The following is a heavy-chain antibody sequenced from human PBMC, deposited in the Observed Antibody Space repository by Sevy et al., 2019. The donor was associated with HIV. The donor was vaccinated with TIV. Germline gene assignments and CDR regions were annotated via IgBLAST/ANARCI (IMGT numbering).Heavy chain of an antibody. D-gene: IGHD4-4*01. Sequence: GGSLRLSCAASGFSFSMKAMSWVRRAPGKGLEWVSAISHSGGSTFYTDSVRGRFTISRDNSKNTLYLQVNNLRAEDTAVYYCAKDGAYSNYPLYLSDGLDVWGQATTVIVS. CDR1: GFSFSMKA. V-gene: IGHV3-23*01. CDR3: AKDGAYSNYPLYLSDGLDV. J-gene: IGHJ6*02. CDR2: ISHSGGST.